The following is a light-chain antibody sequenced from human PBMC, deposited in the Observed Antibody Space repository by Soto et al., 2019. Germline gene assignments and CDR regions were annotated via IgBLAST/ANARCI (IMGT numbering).Light chain of an antibody. CDR1: QSISSS. V-gene: IGKV1-5*03. J-gene: IGKJ1*01. Sequence: DIQMTRSPFTLSASVGDRVTITCRASQSISSSLAWYQQKPGKAPKLLIYKASSVESGVPSRFSGSGSGTQFTLTISSLQPDDSATYYCHHYKSYPGTFGQGTKVEIK. CDR2: KAS. CDR3: HHYKSYPGT.